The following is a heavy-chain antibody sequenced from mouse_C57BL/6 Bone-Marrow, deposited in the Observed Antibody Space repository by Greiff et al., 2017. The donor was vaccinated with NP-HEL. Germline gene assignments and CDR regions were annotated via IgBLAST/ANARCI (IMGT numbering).Heavy chain of an antibody. Sequence: QVQLQQPGTELVKPGASVKLSCKASGYTFTSYWMHWVKQRPGQGLAWIGNINPSNGGTNSNEKFKSKATLTVDKSSSTAYMQLSSLTSEDSAVYYCARWGDPFAYWGQGTLVTVSA. CDR3: ARWGDPFAY. CDR2: INPSNGGT. V-gene: IGHV1-53*01. CDR1: GYTFTSYW. J-gene: IGHJ3*01.